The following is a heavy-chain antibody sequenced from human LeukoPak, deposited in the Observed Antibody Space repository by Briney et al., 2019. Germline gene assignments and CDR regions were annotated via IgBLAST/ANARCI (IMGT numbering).Heavy chain of an antibody. CDR3: ARLLADTSLTPYYYYIYD. CDR2: IYYSGST. J-gene: IGHJ6*03. Sequence: PSETLSLTCTVSGGSISGHYWSWIRQPPGKGLEWIGYIYYSGSTNYNPSLKSRATISVDPSMNQYSLKLSSVTAADTAVYYCARLLADTSLTPYYYYIYDWGKGTTVTVSS. V-gene: IGHV4-59*08. D-gene: IGHD5-18*01. CDR1: GGSISGHY.